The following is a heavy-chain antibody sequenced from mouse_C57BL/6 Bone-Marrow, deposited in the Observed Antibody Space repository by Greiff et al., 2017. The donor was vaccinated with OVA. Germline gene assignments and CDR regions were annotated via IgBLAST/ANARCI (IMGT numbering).Heavy chain of an antibody. CDR1: GFNIKDDY. CDR3: TSYGNFDY. J-gene: IGHJ2*01. V-gene: IGHV14-4*01. Sequence: VQLQQSGAELVRPGASVKLSCTASGFNIKDDYMHWVKQRPEQGLEWIGWIDPENGDTEYASKSQGKATITADTYSNTAYLQLSSLTSEDTAVYYCTSYGNFDYWGQGTTLTVSS. CDR2: IDPENGDT. D-gene: IGHD2-1*01.